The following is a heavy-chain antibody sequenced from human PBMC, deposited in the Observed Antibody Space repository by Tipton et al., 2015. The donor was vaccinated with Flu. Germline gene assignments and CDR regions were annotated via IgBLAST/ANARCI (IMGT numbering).Heavy chain of an antibody. CDR2: ISGDGDDI. Sequence: SLRLSCATSGFTFHDFGMHWVRQAPGKGLEWVSGISGDGDDIRYADSMRGRLTISRDNARRSLHLQMNSLRVEDTALYYCAKQKGGRFLDWSDPFDNWGQGRLVTASS. CDR3: AKQKGGRFLDWSDPFDN. CDR1: GFTFHDFG. J-gene: IGHJ3*02. D-gene: IGHD3/OR15-3a*01. V-gene: IGHV3-9*01.